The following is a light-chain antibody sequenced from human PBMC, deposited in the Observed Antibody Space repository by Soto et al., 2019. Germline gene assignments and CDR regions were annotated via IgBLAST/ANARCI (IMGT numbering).Light chain of an antibody. V-gene: IGKV3-20*01. J-gene: IGKJ5*01. CDR3: QQYGSSLIT. CDR1: QSVSSSY. CDR2: GAS. Sequence: EIVMTQSPATLSVSPGERATLSCRASQSVSSSYLAWYQQKPGQAPRLLIYGASSRATGIPDRFSGSGSGTDFTLTIRRLEPEDFAVYYCQQYGSSLITFGQGTRLEIK.